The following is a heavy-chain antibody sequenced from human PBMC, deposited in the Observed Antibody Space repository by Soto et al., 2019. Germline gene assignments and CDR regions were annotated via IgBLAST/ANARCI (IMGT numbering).Heavy chain of an antibody. Sequence: SETLSLTCTVSGGSISSGGYYWSWIRQHPGKGLEGIGYIYYSGSTYYNPSLKSRVTISVDTSKNQFSLKLSSVTAADTAVYYCARDLAARQVENYYYGMDVWGQGTTVTVSS. D-gene: IGHD6-6*01. CDR2: IYYSGST. J-gene: IGHJ6*02. CDR1: GGSISSGGYY. CDR3: ARDLAARQVENYYYGMDV. V-gene: IGHV4-31*03.